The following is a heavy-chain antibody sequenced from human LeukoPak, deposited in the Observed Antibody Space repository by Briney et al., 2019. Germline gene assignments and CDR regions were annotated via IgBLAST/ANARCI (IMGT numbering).Heavy chain of an antibody. Sequence: GASVKVSCKTSGYTFTGYYIHWVRQAPGKGLEWMGGFDPEDGETIYAQKFQGRVTMTEDTSTDTAYMELSSLRSEDTAVYYCATVYKDWNWDATFDYWGQGTLVTVSS. CDR3: ATVYKDWNWDATFDY. CDR1: GYTFTGYY. J-gene: IGHJ4*02. D-gene: IGHD1-7*01. CDR2: FDPEDGET. V-gene: IGHV1-24*01.